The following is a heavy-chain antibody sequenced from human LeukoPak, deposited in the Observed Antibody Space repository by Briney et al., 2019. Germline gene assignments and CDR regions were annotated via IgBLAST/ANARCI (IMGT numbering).Heavy chain of an antibody. Sequence: SETLSLTCTVSGGSISSHYWSWIRQPPGKGLEWIGYIYYSGSTNYNPSLKSRVTISVDTSKNQFSLELKFVTAADTAVYYCARLGASLVWDSGSFPNSWGQGTLVTVSS. D-gene: IGHD3-10*01. J-gene: IGHJ4*02. V-gene: IGHV4-59*08. CDR2: IYYSGST. CDR1: GGSISSHY. CDR3: ARLGASLVWDSGSFPNS.